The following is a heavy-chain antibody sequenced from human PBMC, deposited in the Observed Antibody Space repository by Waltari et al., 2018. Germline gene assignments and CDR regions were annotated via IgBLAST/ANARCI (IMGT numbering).Heavy chain of an antibody. CDR3: ARGMEWELRSNSLDP. CDR1: GYTFTSYD. V-gene: IGHV1-8*03. CDR2: LNPNSGNT. J-gene: IGHJ5*02. Sequence: QVQLVQSGAEVKKPGASVKVSCKASGYTFTSYDINWVRQATGQGLEWMGWLNPNSGNTGYAQKFQGRGTITRNTSISTAYMELSSLRSEDTAVYYCARGMEWELRSNSLDPWGQGTLVTVSS. D-gene: IGHD1-26*01.